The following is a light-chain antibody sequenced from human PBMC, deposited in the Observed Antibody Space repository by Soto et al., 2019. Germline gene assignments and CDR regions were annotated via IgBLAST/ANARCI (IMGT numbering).Light chain of an antibody. J-gene: IGKJ2*01. Sequence: AIQMTQSPSPLSASVGDRVTITCRASQDIRNHLAWYQQKPGTAPKVLISAASSLQTGVPSRFSGSGSGTDFTLTISSLQPEDFATYYCLQDFNFPFTFGQGTKLEVK. V-gene: IGKV1-6*01. CDR3: LQDFNFPFT. CDR2: AAS. CDR1: QDIRNH.